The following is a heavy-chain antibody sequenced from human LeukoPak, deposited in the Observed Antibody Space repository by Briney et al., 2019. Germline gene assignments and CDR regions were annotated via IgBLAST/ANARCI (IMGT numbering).Heavy chain of an antibody. CDR3: ARDQYDTWSRRGNFDS. J-gene: IGHJ4*02. Sequence: GGSLRLSCAASGFTFSNYWMSWVRQAPGKGPEWMGNIKEDGSETYYVDSVKGRFTISRDNAQNSLYLHMHSLRVEDTAVFYCARDQYDTWSRRGNFDSWGQGTLVIVSS. CDR2: IKEDGSET. CDR1: GFTFSNYW. D-gene: IGHD3-3*01. V-gene: IGHV3-7*03.